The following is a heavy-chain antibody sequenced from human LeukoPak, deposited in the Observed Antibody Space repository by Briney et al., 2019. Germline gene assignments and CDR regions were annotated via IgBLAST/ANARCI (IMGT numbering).Heavy chain of an antibody. CDR2: ISYDGSNK. D-gene: IGHD5-18*01. V-gene: IGHV3-30*04. CDR1: GFTFSSYA. CDR3: ARGGWIQLWLPFDY. J-gene: IGHJ4*02. Sequence: GRSLRLSCAASGFTFSSYAMHWVRQAPGKGLEWVAVISYDGSNKYYADSVKGRFTISRDNSKNTLYLQMNSLRAEGTAVYYCARGGWIQLWLPFDYWGQGTLVTVSS.